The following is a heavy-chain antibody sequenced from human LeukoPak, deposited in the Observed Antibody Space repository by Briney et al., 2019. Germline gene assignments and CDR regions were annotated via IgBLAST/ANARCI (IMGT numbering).Heavy chain of an antibody. D-gene: IGHD5-12*01. Sequence: EASVKVSCKASGYTFTGYYMHWVRQAPGQGLEWMGWINPNSGGTNYAQKFQGRVTMTRDTSISTAYMELSRLRAGDTAVYYCARDPPMATRAGDYWGQGTLVTVSS. CDR3: ARDPPMATRAGDY. CDR2: INPNSGGT. J-gene: IGHJ4*02. CDR1: GYTFTGYY. V-gene: IGHV1-2*02.